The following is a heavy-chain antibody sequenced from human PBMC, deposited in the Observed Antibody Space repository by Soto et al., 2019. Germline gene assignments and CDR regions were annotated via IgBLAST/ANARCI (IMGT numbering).Heavy chain of an antibody. J-gene: IGHJ6*01. CDR1: VCTFTAYY. CDR3: AKSLNHYGMDV. D-gene: IGHD3-10*01. V-gene: IGHV1-2*02. CDR2: XNPNSXGT. Sequence: XSVKVSCKASVCTFTAYYVHWVRQAPGQGLEWMASXNPNSXGTKHAQKSQXXVTMTTDXXISTDYIELSRLRSDDTAMYYCAKSLNHYGMDVWGQGTTVTVSS.